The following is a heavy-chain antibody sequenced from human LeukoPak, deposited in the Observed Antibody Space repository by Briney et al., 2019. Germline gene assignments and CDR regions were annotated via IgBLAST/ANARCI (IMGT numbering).Heavy chain of an antibody. D-gene: IGHD6-19*01. CDR2: ISWNSGSI. Sequence: GRSLRLSCAASGFTFDDYAMHWVRQAPGKGLEWVSGISWNSGSIGYADSVKGRLTISRDNAKNTLYLQMNSLRAEDTAVYYCAKTIAVAGLNYWGQGTLVTVSS. CDR1: GFTFDDYA. CDR3: AKTIAVAGLNY. J-gene: IGHJ4*02. V-gene: IGHV3-9*01.